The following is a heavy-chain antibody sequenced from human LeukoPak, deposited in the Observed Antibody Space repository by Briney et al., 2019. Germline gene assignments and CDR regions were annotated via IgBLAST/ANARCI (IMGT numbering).Heavy chain of an antibody. J-gene: IGHJ4*02. CDR3: ARALTSGYSSGWYY. D-gene: IGHD6-19*01. Sequence: ASVKVSCKASGYTFTSYGISWVRQAPGQGLEWMGWNSAYNGNTNYAQKLQGRVTMTTDTSTSTAYMELRSLRSEDTAVYYCARALTSGYSSGWYYWGQGTLVTVSS. CDR1: GYTFTSYG. V-gene: IGHV1-18*01. CDR2: NSAYNGNT.